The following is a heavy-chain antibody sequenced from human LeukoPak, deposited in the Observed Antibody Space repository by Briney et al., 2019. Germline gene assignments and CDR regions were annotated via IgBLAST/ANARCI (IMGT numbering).Heavy chain of an antibody. V-gene: IGHV3-48*02. CDR3: ARDHSSDWYSLVVTSEYFQH. J-gene: IGHJ1*01. CDR2: ISSRSSTI. Sequence: GGSLRLSCAASGFTFSSYSMNWVRQAPGKGLEWVSYISSRSSTIYYGDSVKGRFTISRDNAKNSLYLQMNSLRDEDTAVYYCARDHSSDWYSLVVTSEYFQHWGQGTLVTVSS. CDR1: GFTFSSYS. D-gene: IGHD6-19*01.